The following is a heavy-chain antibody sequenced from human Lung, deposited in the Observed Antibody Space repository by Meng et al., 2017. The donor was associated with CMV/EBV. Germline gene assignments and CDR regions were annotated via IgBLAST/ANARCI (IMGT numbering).Heavy chain of an antibody. CDR3: ARIYDFWSGSKGSAFDI. CDR2: INWNGGST. Sequence: SCAASGFTFDDYGMSWVRQAPGKGLEWVSGINWNGGSTGYADSVKGRFTISRDNAKNSLYLQMNSLRAEDTALYYCARIYDFWSGSKGSAFDIGXQGTXVTV. J-gene: IGHJ3*02. D-gene: IGHD3-3*01. V-gene: IGHV3-20*04. CDR1: GFTFDDYG.